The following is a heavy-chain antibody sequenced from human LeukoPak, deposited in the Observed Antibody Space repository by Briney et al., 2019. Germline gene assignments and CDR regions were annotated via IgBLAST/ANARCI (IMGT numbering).Heavy chain of an antibody. CDR3: ARGYCSSTSCYPFDY. J-gene: IGHJ4*02. V-gene: IGHV1-69*05. D-gene: IGHD2-2*01. Sequence: SVKVSCKASGYTFTSYDINWVRQATGQGLEWMGWIIPIFGTANYAQKFQGRVTITTDESTSTAYMELSSLRSEDTAVYYCARGYCSSTSCYPFDYWGQGTLVTVSS. CDR2: IIPIFGTA. CDR1: GYTFTSYD.